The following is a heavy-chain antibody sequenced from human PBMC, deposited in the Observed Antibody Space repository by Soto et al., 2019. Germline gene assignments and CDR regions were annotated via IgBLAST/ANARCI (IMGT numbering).Heavy chain of an antibody. D-gene: IGHD4-17*01. CDR3: ARVVTTVTTQPDY. CDR2: INHSGST. CDR1: GGSFSGYY. Sequence: QVQLQQWGAGLLKPSETLSLTCAVYGGSFSGYYWSWIRQPPGKGLEWIGEINHSGSTNYNPSLKSRVTISVDTSKNQFSLKLSSVTAADTAVYYCARVVTTVTTQPDYWGQGTLVTVSS. J-gene: IGHJ4*02. V-gene: IGHV4-34*01.